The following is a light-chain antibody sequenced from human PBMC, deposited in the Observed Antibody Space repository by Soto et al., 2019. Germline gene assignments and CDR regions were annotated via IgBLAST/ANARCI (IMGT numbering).Light chain of an antibody. CDR2: WAS. Sequence: DIVMTQSPDSLAVSLGERVTINCKSSQSVLYSSNSKNYLAWYQQKPGQPPKLLIYWASTRESGVPDRFSGSGSGKDFTLTISSLQAEDGAVYYCQQYYSTPLTFGQGTKVEIK. CDR3: QQYYSTPLT. J-gene: IGKJ1*01. CDR1: QSVLYSSNSKNY. V-gene: IGKV4-1*01.